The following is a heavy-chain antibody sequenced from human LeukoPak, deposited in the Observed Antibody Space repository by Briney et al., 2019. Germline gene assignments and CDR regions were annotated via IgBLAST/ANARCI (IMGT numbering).Heavy chain of an antibody. CDR1: GYTFTAYY. D-gene: IGHD4-23*01. J-gene: IGHJ4*02. CDR2: INPNSGDT. V-gene: IGHV1-2*06. CDR3: ACWGGGNQGH. Sequence: ASVKVSCKASGYTFTAYYMHWVRQAPGQGLEWMGRINPNSGDTIYAQDFQGRVTVTRDTSISTAYMELSRLRSDDTAVYYCACWGGGNQGHWGQGTLVTVSS.